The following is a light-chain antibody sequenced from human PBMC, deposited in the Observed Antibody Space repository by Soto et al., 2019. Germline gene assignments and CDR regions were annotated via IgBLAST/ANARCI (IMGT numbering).Light chain of an antibody. J-gene: IGKJ4*01. Sequence: EIVMTQSPATLSVSPGERATLSCRASQSVSSNLAWYQQKPGQAPRLLIYGASTRHTAIPARFSGSGSGTEFTLTISSLQSEDFAVYYCQQYNNWPPLTFGGGTKVEIK. CDR1: QSVSSN. CDR2: GAS. CDR3: QQYNNWPPLT. V-gene: IGKV3-15*01.